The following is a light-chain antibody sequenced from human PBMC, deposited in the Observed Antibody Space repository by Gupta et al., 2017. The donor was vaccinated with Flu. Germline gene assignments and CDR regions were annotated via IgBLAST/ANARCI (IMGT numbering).Light chain of an antibody. Sequence: GTLSLSPGERATLSCRASQSVSSSYLAWYQQKPDQAPRLLIYGASSRATGIPDRFSGSGSGTDFTLTISRLEPEDFAVYYCQQYGSSPSTFGQGTQLEIK. V-gene: IGKV3-20*01. CDR2: GAS. CDR1: QSVSSSY. J-gene: IGKJ5*01. CDR3: QQYGSSPST.